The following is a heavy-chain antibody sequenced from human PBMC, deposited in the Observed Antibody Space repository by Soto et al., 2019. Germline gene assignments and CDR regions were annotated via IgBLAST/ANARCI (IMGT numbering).Heavy chain of an antibody. D-gene: IGHD3-3*01. V-gene: IGHV1-46*01. J-gene: IGHJ5*02. CDR3: ARDHARVRCDFWSGYYNWFDP. CDR1: GYTFTSYY. CDR2: INPSGGST. Sequence: ASVKVSCKASGYTFTSYYMHWVRQTPGQGLEWMGIINPSGGSTSYSQKFQVRVTMTRDTSTSTVYMELSSLRSEDTAVYYCARDHARVRCDFWSGYYNWFDPWGEGTLVTVSS.